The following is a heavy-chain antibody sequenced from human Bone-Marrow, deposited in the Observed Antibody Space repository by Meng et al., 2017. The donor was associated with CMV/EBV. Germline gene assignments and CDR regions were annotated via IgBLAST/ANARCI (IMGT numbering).Heavy chain of an antibody. CDR2: IYFTGTT. J-gene: IGHJ4*02. D-gene: IGHD3-22*01. V-gene: IGHV4-59*01. CDR1: GYTFTTYD. CDR3: ARGFSDGSAYYRHYFDN. Sequence: SCKASGYTFTTYDINWIRQPPGKGLEWIGYIYFTGTTNYNPSLKSRVTMSVDTSKNQFSLRLSSVIAADTAVYYCARGFSDGSAYYRHYFDNWGQGTLVTVSS.